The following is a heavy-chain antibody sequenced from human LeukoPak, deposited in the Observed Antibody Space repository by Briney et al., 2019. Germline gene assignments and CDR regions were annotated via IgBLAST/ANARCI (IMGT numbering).Heavy chain of an antibody. J-gene: IGHJ4*02. CDR2: ISGSGGST. Sequence: GGSLRPSCAASGFTFSSYAMSWVRQAPGKGLEWVSAISGSGGSTYYADSVKGRFTISRDNSKNTLYLQMNSLRAEDTAVYYCAKGIVGATRKINFFDYWAREPWSPSPQ. CDR1: GFTFSSYA. V-gene: IGHV3-23*01. CDR3: AKGIVGATRKINFFDY. D-gene: IGHD1-26*01.